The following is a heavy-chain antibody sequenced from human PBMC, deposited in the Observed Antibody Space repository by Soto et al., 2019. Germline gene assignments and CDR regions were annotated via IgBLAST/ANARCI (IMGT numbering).Heavy chain of an antibody. CDR1: GFTLSSYS. CDR3: ARDRATAGGGYYYYGMAV. J-gene: IGHJ6*02. D-gene: IGHD6-13*01. V-gene: IGHV3-21*01. CDR2: ISSSSSYI. Sequence: GGSLRLSCAASGFTLSSYSMNWVRQAPGKGLEWVSSISSSSSYIYYADSVKGRFTISRDNAKNSLYLQMNSLRAEDTAVYYCARDRATAGGGYYYYGMAVWGQGTTVTVSS.